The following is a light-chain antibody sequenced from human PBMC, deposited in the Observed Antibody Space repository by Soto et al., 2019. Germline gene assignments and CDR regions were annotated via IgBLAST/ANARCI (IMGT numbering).Light chain of an antibody. CDR1: QSVSDSY. V-gene: IGKV3-20*01. CDR2: GAS. Sequence: EIVLTQSPGTLSLSPGERATLSCRASQSVSDSYLAWYQQKPCQAPRLLISGASSRATGIPDRFSGSGSGTDFTLTISRLEPEDFTVYYCQQYGSSPYTFGQGTKLEIK. CDR3: QQYGSSPYT. J-gene: IGKJ2*01.